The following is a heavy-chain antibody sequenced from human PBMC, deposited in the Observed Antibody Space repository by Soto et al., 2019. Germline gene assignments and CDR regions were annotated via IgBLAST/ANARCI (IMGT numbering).Heavy chain of an antibody. Sequence: PGESLKISCKGSGYSFTSYWIGWVRQMPGKGLEWMGIIYPGDSDTRYSPSFQGQVTISADKSISTAYLQWSSLKASDTAMYYCASTPGHQWLETYFDYWGQGTLVTVSS. J-gene: IGHJ4*02. V-gene: IGHV5-51*01. CDR1: GYSFTSYW. D-gene: IGHD6-19*01. CDR3: ASTPGHQWLETYFDY. CDR2: IYPGDSDT.